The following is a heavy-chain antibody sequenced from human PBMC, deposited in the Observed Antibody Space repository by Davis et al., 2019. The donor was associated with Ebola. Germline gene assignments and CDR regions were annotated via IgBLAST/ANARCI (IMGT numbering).Heavy chain of an antibody. V-gene: IGHV1-2*06. Sequence: ASVKVSCKASGYTFSAYYIHWVRQAPGQGLEWMGRINPHSGDTNYGQKFQGRVTMTRDTSISTAYMELSRLRSDDTAVYYCARGWDVWGKGTTVTVSS. J-gene: IGHJ6*04. CDR2: INPHSGDT. CDR1: GYTFSAYY. CDR3: ARGWDV.